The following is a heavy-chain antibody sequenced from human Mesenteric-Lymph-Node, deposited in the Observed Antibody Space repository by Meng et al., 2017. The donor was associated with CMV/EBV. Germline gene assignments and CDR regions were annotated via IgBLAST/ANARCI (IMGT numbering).Heavy chain of an antibody. CDR1: GFTFSSYA. V-gene: IGHV3-30-3*02. CDR2: ISYDGSNK. Sequence: GGSLRLSCAASGFTFSSYAMHWVRQAPGKGLVWVAVISYDGSNKYYADSVKGRFTISRDNSKNTLYLQMNSLRAEDTAVYYCAKIRYVDFWSGYPKDGMDVWGQGTTVTVSS. CDR3: AKIRYVDFWSGYPKDGMDV. J-gene: IGHJ6*02. D-gene: IGHD3-3*01.